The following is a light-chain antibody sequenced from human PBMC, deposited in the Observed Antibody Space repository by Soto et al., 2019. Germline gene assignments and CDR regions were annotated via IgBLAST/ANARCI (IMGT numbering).Light chain of an antibody. V-gene: IGKV3-15*01. CDR3: QQYLDWPLT. Sequence: EIVMTQSPGTLSVSPGERVTLSCRASQSVTTNLAWYQQKPGQTPRLLIFDISARASGIPGRFSGSGSGTDFTLTISSLQSEDSAVYYCQQYLDWPLTFGGGTKVEIK. CDR2: DIS. J-gene: IGKJ4*01. CDR1: QSVTTN.